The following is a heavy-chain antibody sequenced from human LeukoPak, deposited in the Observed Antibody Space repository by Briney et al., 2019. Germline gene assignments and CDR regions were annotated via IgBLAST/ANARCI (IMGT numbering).Heavy chain of an antibody. V-gene: IGHV3-74*01. D-gene: IGHD2/OR15-2a*01. Sequence: PGGSLRLSCVASGFTFRNYWMHWVRQLPGTGLVWVSRISADGSSTNYADSVKGRFTISRDNAKNTLYLQMNSPRAEDTAVYYCVSFLGESASWGQGTLVTVSS. CDR2: ISADGSST. CDR3: VSFLGESAS. J-gene: IGHJ5*02. CDR1: GFTFRNYW.